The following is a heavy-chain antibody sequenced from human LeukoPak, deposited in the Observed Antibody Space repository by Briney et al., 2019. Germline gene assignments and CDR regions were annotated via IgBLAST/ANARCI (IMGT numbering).Heavy chain of an antibody. CDR2: IPSGSYI. CDR1: GFTCCSYS. CDR3: ARDRGYSGYDYGDEYSWFDP. Sequence: AGVSLRFSGAASGFTCCSYSMDWIRQAPGNELVWVSSIPSGSYISYPESVSGGFTISRDNAKNSLYLQMNSLRAEDMAVYYCARDRGYSGYDYGDEYSWFDPWGQGTLVTVSS. V-gene: IGHV3-21*01. J-gene: IGHJ5*02. D-gene: IGHD5-12*01.